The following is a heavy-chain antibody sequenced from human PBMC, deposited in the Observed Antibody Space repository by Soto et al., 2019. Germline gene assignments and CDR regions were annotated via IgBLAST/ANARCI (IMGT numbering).Heavy chain of an antibody. Sequence: SETLSLTCTGSGGSISSYYWSWIRQPPGKGLEWIGYIYYSGSTNYNPSLKSRVTISVDTSKNQFSLKLSSVTAADTAVYYCARTSSSLAGDWFDPWGQGTLVTVSS. CDR3: ARTSSSLAGDWFDP. J-gene: IGHJ5*02. CDR2: IYYSGST. D-gene: IGHD6-13*01. V-gene: IGHV4-59*01. CDR1: GGSISSYY.